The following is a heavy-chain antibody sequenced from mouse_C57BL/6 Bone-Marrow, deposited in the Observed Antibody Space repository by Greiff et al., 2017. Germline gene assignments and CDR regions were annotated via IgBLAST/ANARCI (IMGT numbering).Heavy chain of an antibody. CDR3: AREKLGSLYAMDY. Sequence: VQLQQPGAELVMPGASVKLSCKASGYTFTSYWMHWVKQRPGQGLEWIGEIDPSDSYTNYNQKFKGKSTLTVDKSSSTAHMQLSSLTSEDSAVYYCAREKLGSLYAMDYWGQGTSVTVSS. CDR1: GYTFTSYW. V-gene: IGHV1-69*01. D-gene: IGHD6-1*01. CDR2: IDPSDSYT. J-gene: IGHJ4*01.